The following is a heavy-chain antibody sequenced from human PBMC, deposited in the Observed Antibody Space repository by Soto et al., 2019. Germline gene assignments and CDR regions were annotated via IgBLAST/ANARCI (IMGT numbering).Heavy chain of an antibody. CDR2: IYPGDSDT. CDR3: ARAMIRGKNYYGMDV. V-gene: IGHV5-51*03. CDR1: GDSFTSYW. Sequence: EVQLVQSGAEVKKPGESLKISCKGSGDSFTSYWIGWVRQMPGKGLEGMGIIYPGDSDTRYSPSFQGQVTISADKSISTAYLQWSSLKASDTAMCYCARAMIRGKNYYGMDVWGQGTTVTVSS. D-gene: IGHD3-10*01. J-gene: IGHJ6*02.